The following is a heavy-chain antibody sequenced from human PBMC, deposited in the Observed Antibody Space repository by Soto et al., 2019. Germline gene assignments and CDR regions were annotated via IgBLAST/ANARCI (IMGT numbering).Heavy chain of an antibody. J-gene: IGHJ4*02. D-gene: IGHD3-3*01. V-gene: IGHV5-51*01. CDR3: ARGGVSTRTFDY. CDR2: IYPSDSDT. CDR1: GYNFAGYW. Sequence: LKLSCQGSGYNFAGYWIAWVRQIPGKGLELMGIIYPSDSDTRYRPSFQGQVTISADKSISSAYLQWSSLRASDTAMYYCARGGVSTRTFDYWGQGTPVTVSS.